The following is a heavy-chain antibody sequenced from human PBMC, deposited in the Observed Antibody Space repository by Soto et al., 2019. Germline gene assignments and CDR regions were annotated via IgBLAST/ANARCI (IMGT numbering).Heavy chain of an antibody. CDR1: GDSVSSNSAA. Sequence: SQTLSLTCAISGDSVSSNSAAWNWIRQSPSRGLEWLGRTYYRSKWYYDYAVSVKSRITINSDTSKNQVSLQLNSVTPEDTAVYYCARVSSGCNYRKPDHYYYGMDVWGPGTTVTVSS. J-gene: IGHJ6*02. CDR3: ARVSSGCNYRKPDHYYYGMDV. V-gene: IGHV6-1*01. D-gene: IGHD1-26*01. CDR2: TYYRSKWYY.